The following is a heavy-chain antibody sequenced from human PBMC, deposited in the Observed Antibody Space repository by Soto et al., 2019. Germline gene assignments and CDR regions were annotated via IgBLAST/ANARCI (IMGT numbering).Heavy chain of an antibody. V-gene: IGHV4-31*03. J-gene: IGHJ4*02. CDR2: IYYSGST. D-gene: IGHD1-26*01. CDR3: ARVAGIVGATPAHSFDY. CDR1: GGSISSGGYY. Sequence: SETLSLTCTVSGGSISSGGYYWSWIRHHPGKGLEWIGYIYYSGSTYYNPSLKSRVTISVDTSKNQFSLKLSSVTAADTAVYYCARVAGIVGATPAHSFDYWGQGTLITVPS.